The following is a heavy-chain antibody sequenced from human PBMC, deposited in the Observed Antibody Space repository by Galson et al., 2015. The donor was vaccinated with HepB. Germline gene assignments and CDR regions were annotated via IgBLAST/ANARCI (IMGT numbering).Heavy chain of an antibody. V-gene: IGHV3-20*01. CDR2: INWKGNSI. D-gene: IGHD3-3*01. Sequence: SLRLSCAASGFTFDDYGMSCVRQVPGKGLEWVSGINWKGNSIGYADSVKDRFTISRDNAKNSLYLQVNSLRVEDTALYHCVRAARGGSGHYLFDYWGRGTLVTVSS. CDR3: VRAARGGSGHYLFDY. J-gene: IGHJ4*02. CDR1: GFTFDDYG.